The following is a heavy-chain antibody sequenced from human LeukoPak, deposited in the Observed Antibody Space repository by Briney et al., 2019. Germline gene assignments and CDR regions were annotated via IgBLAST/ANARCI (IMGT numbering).Heavy chain of an antibody. V-gene: IGHV3-53*01. CDR3: ARRAGAYSHPYDY. Sequence: SGGSLRLSCAASGLTVSSNSMSWVRQAPGKGLEWVSFIYSGGNTHYSDSLKGRFTISRDNSKNTLYLQMNSLRVEDTAVYYCARRAGAYSHPYDYWGQGTLVTVSS. J-gene: IGHJ4*02. CDR1: GLTVSSNS. D-gene: IGHD4/OR15-4a*01. CDR2: IYSGGNT.